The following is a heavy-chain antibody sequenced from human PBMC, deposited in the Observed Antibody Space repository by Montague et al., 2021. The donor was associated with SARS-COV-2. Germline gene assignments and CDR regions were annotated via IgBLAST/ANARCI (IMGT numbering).Heavy chain of an antibody. V-gene: IGHV3-9*01. J-gene: IGHJ4*02. CDR1: GFTFDDYA. CDR2: ISWNSGSI. Sequence: SLRLSCAASGFTFDDYAMHWVRQAPGKGLEWVSGISWNSGSIGYADSVKGRFTISRDNAKNSLYLQMNSLRAEDTALYYCAKLPSRDGYNLRDYWGQGTLVTASS. D-gene: IGHD5-24*01. CDR3: AKLPSRDGYNLRDY.